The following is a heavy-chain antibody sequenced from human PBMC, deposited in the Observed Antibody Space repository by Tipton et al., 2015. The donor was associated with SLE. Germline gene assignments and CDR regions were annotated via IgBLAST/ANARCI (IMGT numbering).Heavy chain of an antibody. CDR3: ARGRVVHQWFGYYYMDV. CDR2: VDYSGSP. J-gene: IGHJ6*03. Sequence: GSLRLSCSVSGGSISSYYWSWIRQPPGKGLEWIGYVDYSGSPNYNPSLNGRVTISVDTSKNQFSLKLTPVTAADTAVYYCARGRVVHQWFGYYYMDVWGNGTTVTVSS. CDR1: GGSISSYY. D-gene: IGHD3-10*01. V-gene: IGHV4-59*01.